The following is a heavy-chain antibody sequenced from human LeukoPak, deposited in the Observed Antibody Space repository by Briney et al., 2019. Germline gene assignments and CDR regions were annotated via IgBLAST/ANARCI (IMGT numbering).Heavy chain of an antibody. CDR3: AKDPSHYSPYYFDY. D-gene: IGHD3-10*01. CDR1: GFTFSSYW. V-gene: IGHV3-23*01. J-gene: IGHJ4*02. CDR2: ISGSGGST. Sequence: GGSLRLSCAASGFTFSSYWMTWVRQAPGKGLEWVSSISGSGGSTYYADSVKGRFTISRDNSKNTLYLQMNSLRAEDTAVYYCAKDPSHYSPYYFDYWGQGTLVTVSS.